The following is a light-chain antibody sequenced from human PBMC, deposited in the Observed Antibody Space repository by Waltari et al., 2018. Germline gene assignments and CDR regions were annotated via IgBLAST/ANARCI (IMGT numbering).Light chain of an antibody. CDR2: QDT. V-gene: IGLV3-1*01. CDR1: RWGEKF. CDR3: QTWDTSNEAI. J-gene: IGLJ1*01. Sequence: SYELTQPPSVSVSPGQTASISCSGDRWGEKFATWYQQKPGQSPVLFIYQDTKRPSGIPERFSGSNSGNTATLTISGTQALDEADYYCQTWDTSNEAIFGPGTKVTVL.